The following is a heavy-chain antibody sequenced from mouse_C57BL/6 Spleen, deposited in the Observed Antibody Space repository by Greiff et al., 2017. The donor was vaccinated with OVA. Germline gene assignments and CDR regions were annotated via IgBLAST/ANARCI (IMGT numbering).Heavy chain of an antibody. D-gene: IGHD4-1*02. V-gene: IGHV1-50*01. J-gene: IGHJ2*01. CDR2: FDPSDSYT. Sequence: VQLQQSGAELVKPGASVKLSCKASGYTFTSYWMQWVKQRPGQGLEWIGEFDPSDSYTNYNQKFKGKATLTVDTSSSTAYMQLSSLTSEDSAVYYCARPPQLGRDYYFDYWGQGTTLTVSS. CDR1: GYTFTSYW. CDR3: ARPPQLGRDYYFDY.